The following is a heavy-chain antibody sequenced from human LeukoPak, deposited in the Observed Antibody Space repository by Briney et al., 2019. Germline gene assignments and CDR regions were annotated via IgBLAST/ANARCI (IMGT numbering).Heavy chain of an antibody. CDR3: ARMPTYDRSGYPLAY. D-gene: IGHD3-22*01. CDR1: GFSLSTSGMC. CDR2: IEWDDDK. Sequence: SGPTLVKPTQTLTLTCTFSGFSLSTSGMCGSWIRQPPGKALEWLARIEWDDDKYDSTSLKTRLTICNDTPKNPVVLTMTNMDPVDTATYYCARMPTYDRSGYPLAYWGQGTPVTVSS. V-gene: IGHV2-70*11. J-gene: IGHJ4*02.